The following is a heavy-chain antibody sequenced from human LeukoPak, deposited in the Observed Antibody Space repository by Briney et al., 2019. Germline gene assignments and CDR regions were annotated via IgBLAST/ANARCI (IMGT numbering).Heavy chain of an antibody. J-gene: IGHJ4*02. CDR2: INHSGST. CDR1: GGSFSGYY. D-gene: IGHD6-19*01. V-gene: IGHV4-34*01. CDR3: ARGRTKGSGWYWGY. Sequence: SGTLSLTCAVYGGSFSGYYWSWIRQPPGKGLEWIGEINHSGSTNYNPSLKSRVTISVDTSKNQFSLKLSSVTAADTAVYYCARGRTKGSGWYWGYWGQGTLVTVSS.